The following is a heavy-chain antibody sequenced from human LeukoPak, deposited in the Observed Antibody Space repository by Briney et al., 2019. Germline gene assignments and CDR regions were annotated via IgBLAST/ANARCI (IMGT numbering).Heavy chain of an antibody. Sequence: GGSLRLSCAASGFTFSSYSMNWVRQAPGKGLEWVSYISTSSNTIYYADSVKGRFTISRDNAKNSLYLQMNSLRAEDTAMYYCARKNGLDYWGQGTLVTVSS. CDR2: ISTSSNTI. J-gene: IGHJ4*02. V-gene: IGHV3-48*01. CDR1: GFTFSSYS. CDR3: ARKNGLDY.